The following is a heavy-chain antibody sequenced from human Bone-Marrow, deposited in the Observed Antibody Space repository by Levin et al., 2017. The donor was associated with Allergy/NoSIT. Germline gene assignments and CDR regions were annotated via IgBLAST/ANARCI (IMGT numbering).Heavy chain of an antibody. CDR3: ARASLQVTNFFYYGMDV. CDR1: GFIFSSYE. J-gene: IGHJ6*02. D-gene: IGHD4-17*01. CDR2: ISNSGSSK. V-gene: IGHV3-48*03. Sequence: GGSLRLSCAASGFIFSSYEMNWVRKAPGKGLEWVSYISNSGSSKFYTDSVKGRFTISRDNAKNSLFLHMNSLRAEDTAVYYCARASLQVTNFFYYGMDVWGQGTTVTVSS.